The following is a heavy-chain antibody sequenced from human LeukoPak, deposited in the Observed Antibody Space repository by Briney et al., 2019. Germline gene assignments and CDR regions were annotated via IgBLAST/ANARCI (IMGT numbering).Heavy chain of an antibody. CDR1: GGSISSGGYS. J-gene: IGHJ5*02. D-gene: IGHD6-19*01. Sequence: PSQTLSLTCAVSGGSISSGGYSWSWIRQPPGKGLEWIGYIYHSGSTYYNPSLKSRVTISVDRSKNQSSLKLSSVTAADTAVYYCARDHNGWYYWFDPWGQGTLVTVSS. CDR2: IYHSGST. CDR3: ARDHNGWYYWFDP. V-gene: IGHV4-30-2*01.